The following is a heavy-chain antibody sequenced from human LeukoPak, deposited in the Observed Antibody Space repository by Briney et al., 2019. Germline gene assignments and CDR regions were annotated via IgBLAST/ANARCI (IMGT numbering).Heavy chain of an antibody. D-gene: IGHD2-2*01. V-gene: IGHV4-59*08. CDR3: ARLGYCSSTSCFWIDY. J-gene: IGHJ4*02. CDR1: GASISSYS. CDR2: IYYSGST. Sequence: SETLSLTCTVSGASISSYSWSWIRQPPGKGLEWIGYIYYSGSTNYNPSLKSRVTISVDTSKNQFSLKLTSVTAADTAVYYCARLGYCSSTSCFWIDYWGQGTLVTVSS.